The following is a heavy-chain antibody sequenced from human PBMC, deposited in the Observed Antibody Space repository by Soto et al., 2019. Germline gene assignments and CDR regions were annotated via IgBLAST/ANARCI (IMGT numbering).Heavy chain of an antibody. CDR2: VDHTGRT. D-gene: IGHD3-3*01. CDR1: GGSFKSGSYS. J-gene: IGHJ4*02. V-gene: IGHV4-61*01. CDR3: ARDFAYFDS. Sequence: QVQLQESGTGLVKPSETLSLTCTVSGGSFKSGSYSWSWIRQPPGKGLEWIGYVDHTGRTSYKPSLKSRVSISMDTSKNQFSLNLDSVTAAATAVYFCARDFAYFDSWGQGTLVTVSS.